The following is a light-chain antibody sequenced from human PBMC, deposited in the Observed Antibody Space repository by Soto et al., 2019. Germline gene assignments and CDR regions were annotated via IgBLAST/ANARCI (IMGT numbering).Light chain of an antibody. J-gene: IGLJ1*01. CDR1: SSDVGTYNY. V-gene: IGLV2-14*01. CDR2: EVS. CDR3: SSYTSSSTDV. Sequence: QSVLTQPASVSGSPGQSITISCTGTSSDVGTYNYVSWYQQHPGKAPKLMIYEVSNRPSGVSHRFSGSKSGNTASLTISGLQAEDEADYYCSSYTSSSTDVYGNGTKVTVL.